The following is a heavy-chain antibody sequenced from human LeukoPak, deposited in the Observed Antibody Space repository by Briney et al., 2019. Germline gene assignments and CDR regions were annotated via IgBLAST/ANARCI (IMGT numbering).Heavy chain of an antibody. J-gene: IGHJ4*02. CDR2: IYYSGST. D-gene: IGHD2-2*01. V-gene: IGHV4-59*01. CDR3: ARLAPIVVVPAALDY. Sequence: PSETLSLTCTVSGGSISSYYWSWIRQPPGKGLEWIGYIYYSGSTNYDPSLKSRVTISVDTSKNQFSLKLSSVTAADTAVYYCARLAPIVVVPAALDYWGQGTLVTVSS. CDR1: GGSISSYY.